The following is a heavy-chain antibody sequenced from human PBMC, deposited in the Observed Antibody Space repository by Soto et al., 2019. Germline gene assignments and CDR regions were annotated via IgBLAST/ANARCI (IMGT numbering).Heavy chain of an antibody. CDR1: GVTFSSYS. CDR3: ARGRSSSLSYYYYMDV. D-gene: IGHD6-6*01. J-gene: IGHJ6*03. V-gene: IGHV3-48*01. CDR2: ISSSSTI. Sequence: TGGSLRLSCTASGVTFSSYSMNWVRQAPGKGLEWVSYISSSSTIYYADSVKGRFTISRDNAKNSLYLQMNSLRAEDTAVYYCARGRSSSLSYYYYMDVWGKGTTVTVSS.